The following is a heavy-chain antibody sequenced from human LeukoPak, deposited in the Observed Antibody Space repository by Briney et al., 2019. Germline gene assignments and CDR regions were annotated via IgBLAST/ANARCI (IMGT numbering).Heavy chain of an antibody. Sequence: GGSLRLSCAASGFTFRGYGIHWVRQAPGKGLEWVSAISGSGGSTYYADSVKGRFTISRDNSKNTLYLQMNSLRAEDTAVYYCAKVDGIVGATPAFDIWGQGTMVTVSS. D-gene: IGHD1-26*01. J-gene: IGHJ3*02. CDR2: ISGSGGST. V-gene: IGHV3-23*01. CDR1: GFTFRGYG. CDR3: AKVDGIVGATPAFDI.